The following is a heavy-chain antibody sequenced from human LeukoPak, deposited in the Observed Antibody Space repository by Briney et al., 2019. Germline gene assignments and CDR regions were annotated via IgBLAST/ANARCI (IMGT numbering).Heavy chain of an antibody. CDR3: AREGIGLLWFGELYRPYYFDY. V-gene: IGHV6-1*01. Sequence: SQTLSLTCAISGDSVPSNSAAWNWIRQSPSRGLEWLGRTYYRSKWYNDYAVSVKSRITINPDTSKNQFSLQLNSVTPEDTAVYYCAREGIGLLWFGELYRPYYFDYWGQGTLVTVSS. D-gene: IGHD3-10*01. J-gene: IGHJ4*02. CDR1: GDSVPSNSAA. CDR2: TYYRSKWYN.